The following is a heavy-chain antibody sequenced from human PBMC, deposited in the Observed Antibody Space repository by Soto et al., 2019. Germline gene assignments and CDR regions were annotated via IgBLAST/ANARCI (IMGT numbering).Heavy chain of an antibody. Sequence: PGGSLRLSCAASGFTFSSYAMHWVRQAPGKGLEWVAVISYDGSNKYYADSVKGRFTISRDNSKNTLYLQMNSLRAEDTAVYYCERDSGQWLVAWGFQHWGQGTLVTVYS. D-gene: IGHD6-19*01. V-gene: IGHV3-30-3*01. CDR1: GFTFSSYA. CDR3: ERDSGQWLVAWGFQH. CDR2: ISYDGSNK. J-gene: IGHJ1*01.